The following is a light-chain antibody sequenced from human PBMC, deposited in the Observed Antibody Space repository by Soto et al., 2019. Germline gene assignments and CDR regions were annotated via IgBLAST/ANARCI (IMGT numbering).Light chain of an antibody. CDR2: DAS. J-gene: IGKJ1*01. CDR1: QTISSW. Sequence: DIRMTQSPSTLSASVGDRVTISCRASQTISSWLAWYQQKPGKAPKLLIYDASSLESGVPSRFSGSGSGTEFTLTISSLQTDDFATYYCQQYNNYPLTFGQGTKVDIK. V-gene: IGKV1-5*01. CDR3: QQYNNYPLT.